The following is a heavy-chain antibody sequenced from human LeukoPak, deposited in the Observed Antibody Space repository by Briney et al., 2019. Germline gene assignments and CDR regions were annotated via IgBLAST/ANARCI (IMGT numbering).Heavy chain of an antibody. CDR1: GGTFSSYA. J-gene: IGHJ4*02. V-gene: IGHV1-69*13. Sequence: SVKVSCKASGGTFSSYAISWVRQAPGQGLEWMGGIIPIFGTANYAQKFQGRVTITADESTSTAYMELSSLRSEDTAVYYCARDGVIAASRAEFDYWGQGTLVTVSS. CDR2: IIPIFGTA. CDR3: ARDGVIAASRAEFDY. D-gene: IGHD6-13*01.